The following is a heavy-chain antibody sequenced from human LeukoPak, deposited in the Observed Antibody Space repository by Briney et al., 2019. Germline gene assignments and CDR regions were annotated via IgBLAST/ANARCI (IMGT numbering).Heavy chain of an antibody. CDR2: ILPIFGTA. V-gene: IGHV1-69*13. CDR1: GGTFSSYA. J-gene: IGHJ4*02. Sequence: ASVKVSCKASGGTFSSYAISWVRQAPGQGLDWMGGILPIFGTANYAQKFQGRVTITADESTSTAYMELSSLRSEDTAVYYCARADYDFWSGYYFDYWGQGTLVTVSS. CDR3: ARADYDFWSGYYFDY. D-gene: IGHD3-3*01.